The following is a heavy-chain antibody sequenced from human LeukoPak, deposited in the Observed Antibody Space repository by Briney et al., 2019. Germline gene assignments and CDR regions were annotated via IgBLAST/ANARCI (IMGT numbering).Heavy chain of an antibody. CDR1: GYTFTSYA. CDR3: ASPPNWFDP. CDR2: INTNTGNP. J-gene: IGHJ5*02. V-gene: IGHV7-4-1*02. Sequence: GASVKVSCKASGYTFTSYAMNWVRQAPGQGLEWMGWINTNTGNPTYAQGFTGRFVFSLDTSVSTAYMQLTSLKAEDTAVYYCASPPNWFDPWGQGTLVTVSS.